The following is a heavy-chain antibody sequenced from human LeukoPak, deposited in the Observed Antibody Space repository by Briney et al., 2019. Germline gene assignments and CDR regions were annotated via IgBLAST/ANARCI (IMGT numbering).Heavy chain of an antibody. CDR3: ATYDVLTGFEY. J-gene: IGHJ4*02. V-gene: IGHV1-69*04. CDR2: IIPILGIA. CDR1: GGTFSSYA. Sequence: GASVKVSCKASGGTFSSYAISWVRQAPGQGLEWMGRIIPILGIANYAQKFHDRVTITADESTTTAYMELSDLRSADTAVYYCATYDVLTGFEYWGQGTLVTVSS. D-gene: IGHD3-9*01.